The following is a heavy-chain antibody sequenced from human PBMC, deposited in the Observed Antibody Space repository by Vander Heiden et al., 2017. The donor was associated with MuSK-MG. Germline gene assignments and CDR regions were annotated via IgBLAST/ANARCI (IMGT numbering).Heavy chain of an antibody. CDR2: IIPILGIA. CDR3: ARDTRWELPDY. CDR1: GGTFSSYA. D-gene: IGHD2-15*01. J-gene: IGHJ4*02. V-gene: IGHV1-69*04. Sequence: QVQLVQSGAEVKKPGSSVKVSCKASGGTFSSYAISWVRQAPGQGLEWMGRIIPILGIANYAQKFQGRVTITADKSTSTAYMEMSRLRSEDTAVYYCARDTRWELPDYWGQGTLVTVYS.